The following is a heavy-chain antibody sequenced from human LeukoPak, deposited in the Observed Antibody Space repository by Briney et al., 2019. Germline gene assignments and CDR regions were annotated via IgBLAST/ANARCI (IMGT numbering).Heavy chain of an antibody. V-gene: IGHV4-34*01. CDR2: INHSGST. J-gene: IGHJ5*02. Sequence: SETLSLTCAVYGGSFGGYYWSWIRQPPGKGVEWIGEINHSGSTNYNPSLKSRVTISVDTSKNQFSLKLSSVTAADTAVYYCARVPVGTTGYPEGSFDPWGQGTLVTVSS. D-gene: IGHD5-12*01. CDR3: ARVPVGTTGYPEGSFDP. CDR1: GGSFGGYY.